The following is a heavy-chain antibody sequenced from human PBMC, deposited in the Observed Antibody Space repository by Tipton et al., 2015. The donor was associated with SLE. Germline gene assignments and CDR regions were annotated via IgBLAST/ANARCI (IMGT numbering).Heavy chain of an antibody. CDR1: GFSFSDYY. V-gene: IGHV3-11*04. J-gene: IGHJ6*02. Sequence: SLRLSCAASGFSFSDYYMSWIRQAPGKGLEWIAYISTGGSSLYYADSVKGRFTNSRDNSRNTLYLQMNSLRPDDTAVYYCATSTVTTNPDYYYGMDVWGQGTTVTVSS. CDR2: ISTGGSSL. D-gene: IGHD4-17*01. CDR3: ATSTVTTNPDYYYGMDV.